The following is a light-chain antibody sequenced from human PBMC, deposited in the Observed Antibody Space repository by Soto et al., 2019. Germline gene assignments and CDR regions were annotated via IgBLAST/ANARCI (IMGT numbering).Light chain of an antibody. V-gene: IGKV1-5*01. J-gene: IGKJ1*01. Sequence: DIQMTQSPSTLSASVGDRVTITCRASQSISSWLAWYQQKPGKAPRLLIYDASSLESGVPSRFSGSGSGTEFTLTISSLQPDDFATYSSPPYNSSSWTFGQRTKVDIK. CDR3: PPYNSSSWT. CDR1: QSISSW. CDR2: DAS.